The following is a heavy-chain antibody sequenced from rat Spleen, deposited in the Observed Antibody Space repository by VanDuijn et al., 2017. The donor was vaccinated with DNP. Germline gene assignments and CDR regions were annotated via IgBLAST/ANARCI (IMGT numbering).Heavy chain of an antibody. CDR3: TSNPHFRTAAPFDY. Sequence: EVQLVESGGGPVQPGRSLKVSCVASGFIFSNYWMTWIRQAPGKGLEWVASITKTGDSTYYSDSVKGRFSVSRDNAKSTLYLQVNSLRSEDTATYYCTSNPHFRTAAPFDYWGQGVMVTVSS. D-gene: IGHD3-8*01. CDR2: ITKTGDST. J-gene: IGHJ2*01. V-gene: IGHV5-31*01. CDR1: GFIFSNYW.